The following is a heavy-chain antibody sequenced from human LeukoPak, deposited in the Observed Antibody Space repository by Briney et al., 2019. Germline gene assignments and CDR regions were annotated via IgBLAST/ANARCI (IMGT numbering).Heavy chain of an antibody. CDR3: ARADYYDSSGYYYAFHFDY. D-gene: IGHD3-22*01. CDR2: IYHSGST. J-gene: IGHJ4*02. Sequence: PSETLSLTCAVSGGSISSGGYSWSWIRQPPGKGLEWIGYIYHSGSTYYNPSLKSRVTISVDRSKNQFSLKLSSVTAADTAVYYCARADYYDSSGYYYAFHFDYWGQGTLVTVSP. V-gene: IGHV4-30-2*01. CDR1: GGSISSGGYS.